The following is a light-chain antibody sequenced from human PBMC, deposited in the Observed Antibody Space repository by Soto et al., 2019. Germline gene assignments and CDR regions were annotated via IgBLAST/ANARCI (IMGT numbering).Light chain of an antibody. CDR2: DAS. V-gene: IGKV1-6*01. Sequence: AIQMTQSPSSLSASLGDSITITCRASQEIISDLGCYQQKPGRAPKLLIYDASSLQGGVPSRFSGSGSGTDFTLTVSSLQPDDFATYYCQQYHSYSVTFGQGTRLEI. CDR3: QQYHSYSVT. J-gene: IGKJ5*01. CDR1: QEIISD.